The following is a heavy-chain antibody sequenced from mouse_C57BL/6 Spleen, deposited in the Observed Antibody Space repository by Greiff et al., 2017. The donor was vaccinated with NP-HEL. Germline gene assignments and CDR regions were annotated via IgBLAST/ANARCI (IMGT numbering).Heavy chain of an antibody. CDR3: AKEGPYGSSYVSAMDY. CDR1: GYTFTSYW. CDR2: INPSNGGT. J-gene: IGHJ4*01. D-gene: IGHD1-1*01. Sequence: QVQLQQPGTELVKPGASVKLSCKASGYTFTSYWMHWVKQRPGQGLEWIGNINPSNGGTNYNEKFKSKATLTVDKSSSTAYMQLSSLTSEDSAVYYCAKEGPYGSSYVSAMDYWGQGTSVTVSS. V-gene: IGHV1-53*01.